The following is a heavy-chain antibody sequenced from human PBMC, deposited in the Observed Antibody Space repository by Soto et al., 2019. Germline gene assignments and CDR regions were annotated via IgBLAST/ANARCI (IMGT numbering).Heavy chain of an antibody. J-gene: IGHJ6*02. V-gene: IGHV3-30*18. CDR2: ISYDGSNK. D-gene: IGHD1-1*01. Sequence: QVQLVESGGGVVQPGRSLRLSCAASGFTFSNYGMHWVRQAPGKGLEWVAVISYDGSNKYYADSVQGRFPISRDNSKNTLYLQMNSVRAEDTAVYYCAKDQASGYYGMDVWGQGTTVTVSS. CDR3: AKDQASGYYGMDV. CDR1: GFTFSNYG.